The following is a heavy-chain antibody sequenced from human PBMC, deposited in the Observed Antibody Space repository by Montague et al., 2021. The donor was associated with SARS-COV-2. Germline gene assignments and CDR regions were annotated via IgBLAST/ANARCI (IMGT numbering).Heavy chain of an antibody. Sequence: SETLSLTCAIYGGSFSGYYWSWIRQPPEKGLEWIGEINQSGRTNNNPSLKSRVIISVDTSKNQFSLKLSSVTAAETAVYYCARRGSSVWGVTVSAELDYWGQGILVIVSS. J-gene: IGHJ4*02. CDR2: INQSGRT. CDR3: ARRGSSVWGVTVSAELDY. D-gene: IGHD3-10*01. CDR1: GGSFSGYY. V-gene: IGHV4-34*01.